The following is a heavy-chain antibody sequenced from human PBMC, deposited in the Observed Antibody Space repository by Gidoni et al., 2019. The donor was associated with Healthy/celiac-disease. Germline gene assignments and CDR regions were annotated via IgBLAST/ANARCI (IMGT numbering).Heavy chain of an antibody. Sequence: EVQLVESGGGLVQPGRSLRLSCTASGFTFGDYAMSWVRQAPGKGLEWVGFIRSKAYGGTTEYAASVKGRFTISRDDSKSIAYLQMNSLKTEDTAVYYCTRDLSGYSYYYYGMDVWGQGTTVTVSS. D-gene: IGHD4-4*01. CDR3: TRDLSGYSYYYYGMDV. V-gene: IGHV3-49*04. CDR1: GFTFGDYA. CDR2: IRSKAYGGTT. J-gene: IGHJ6*02.